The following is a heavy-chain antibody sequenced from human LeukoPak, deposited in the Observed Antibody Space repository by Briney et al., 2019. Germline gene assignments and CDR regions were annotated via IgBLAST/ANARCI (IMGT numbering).Heavy chain of an antibody. V-gene: IGHV3-30*02. D-gene: IGHD3-16*01. CDR3: AKDVAYTFDY. CDR1: GFTFSSYG. Sequence: GGSLRLSCAASGFTFSSYGMYWVRQAPGKGLEWVAFIRYDGSNKYYADSVKGRFTVSRDNSKNTLYLQMKSLRAEDTAVYYCAKDVAYTFDYWGQGTLVTVSS. CDR2: IRYDGSNK. J-gene: IGHJ4*02.